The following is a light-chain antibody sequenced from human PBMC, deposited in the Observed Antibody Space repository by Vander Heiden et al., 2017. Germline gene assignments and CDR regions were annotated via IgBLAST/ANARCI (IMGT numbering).Light chain of an antibody. J-gene: IGKJ4*01. CDR1: QDISNY. V-gene: IGKV1-33*01. CDR2: DAS. Sequence: DIQMTQSPSSLSASVGDRVTITCQASQDISNYLNWYQQKPGKAPKLLIYDASNLETGVPSRFSGGGSGTDFTFTISSLQPEDIATYYCQQYYNLPLTFGGGTKVEIK. CDR3: QQYYNLPLT.